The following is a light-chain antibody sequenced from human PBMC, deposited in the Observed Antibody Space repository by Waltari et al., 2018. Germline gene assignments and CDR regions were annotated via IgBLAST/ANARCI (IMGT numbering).Light chain of an antibody. CDR1: SSDVGGYNY. CDR2: DVS. V-gene: IGLV2-8*01. J-gene: IGLJ1*01. CDR3: NSYAGSNNFPFV. Sequence: QSALTQPPSASGSPGQSVTISCTGTSSDVGGYNYVSWYQQHPGKAPQLRIYDVSKRPSGVPDRFSGSKSGNPASLTVSGLQAEDEADYYCNSYAGSNNFPFVLGTGTKVTVL.